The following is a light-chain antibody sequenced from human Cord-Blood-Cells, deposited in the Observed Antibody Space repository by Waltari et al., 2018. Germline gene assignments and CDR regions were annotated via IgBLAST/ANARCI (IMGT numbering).Light chain of an antibody. J-gene: IGKJ1*01. CDR2: LGS. CDR1: QSLLYSNGYNY. Sequence: DIVMTQSPLSLPVTPGEPDSISCRSSQSLLYSNGYNYLDWYLQKPGQSPQLLIYLGSNWASGVPDRFSGSGSGTDFTLKISRVEAEDVGVYYCMQALQTPWTFGQGTKVEIK. CDR3: MQALQTPWT. V-gene: IGKV2-28*01.